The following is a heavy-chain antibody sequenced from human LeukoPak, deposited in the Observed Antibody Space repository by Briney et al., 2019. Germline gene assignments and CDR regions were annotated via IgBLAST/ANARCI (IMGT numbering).Heavy chain of an antibody. CDR1: GLIFSTFG. CDR2: IGSGSSTI. CDR3: ARSYWSDGSCPFDH. Sequence: GGSLRLSCAASGLIFSTFGSNWARQAPGKGLEWGSYIGSGSSTIYCADSVKGRFTISRDNAKNSLYLQMNSLIDEDTAVYYCARSYWSDGSCPFDHWGQGTLVTVSS. D-gene: IGHD2-15*01. V-gene: IGHV3-48*02. J-gene: IGHJ4*02.